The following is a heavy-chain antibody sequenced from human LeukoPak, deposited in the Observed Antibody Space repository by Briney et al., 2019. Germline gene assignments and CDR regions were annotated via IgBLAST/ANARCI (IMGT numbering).Heavy chain of an antibody. CDR3: ARDLELVYYDSSGYDY. CDR2: INGDGSST. V-gene: IGHV3-74*01. CDR1: GFTFSSYW. Sequence: GGSLRLSCAASGFTFSSYWMHWVRQAPGKGLVWVSRINGDGSSTSYADSVKGRFTISRDNAKNTLYLQMNSLRAEDSAVYYCARDLELVYYDSSGYDYWGQGTLVTVSS. J-gene: IGHJ4*02. D-gene: IGHD3-22*01.